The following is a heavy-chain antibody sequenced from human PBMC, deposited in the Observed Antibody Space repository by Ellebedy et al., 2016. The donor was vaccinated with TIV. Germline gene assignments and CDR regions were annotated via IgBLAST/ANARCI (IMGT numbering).Heavy chain of an antibody. J-gene: IGHJ4*02. Sequence: GGSLRLSCAASGFTFSHYWMNWVRQAPGKGLEWVAFINPDGNEKYYVDSIKGRFTISGDNAKNSLYLQMNSLRAEDTAVYYCASGIAAAGTSLDYWGQGTLVTVSS. D-gene: IGHD6-13*01. V-gene: IGHV3-7*01. CDR2: INPDGNEK. CDR3: ASGIAAAGTSLDY. CDR1: GFTFSHYW.